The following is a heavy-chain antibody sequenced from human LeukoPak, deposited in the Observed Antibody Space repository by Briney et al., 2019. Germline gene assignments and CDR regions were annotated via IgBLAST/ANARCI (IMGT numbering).Heavy chain of an antibody. CDR1: GGSISSYY. CDR3: ARPVYGVQPSGAFDI. D-gene: IGHD4-17*01. V-gene: IGHV4-59*01. J-gene: IGHJ3*02. Sequence: SETLSLTCTVSGGSISSYYWSWIRQPPGKGLEWIGIIYHSGRTDYNPSLKSRVTISVDTSKNQFSLKLSSVTAADTAMYYCARPVYGVQPSGAFDIWGQGTMVTVSS. CDR2: IYHSGRT.